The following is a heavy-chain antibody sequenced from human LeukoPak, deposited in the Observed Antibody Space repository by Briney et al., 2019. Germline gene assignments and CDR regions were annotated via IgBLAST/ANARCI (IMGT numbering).Heavy chain of an antibody. CDR2: ISSRADRT. Sequence: PGGSLTLSCAASGFTFSNYAMICVREFRGGAREGVSTISSRADRTYDADSVKGRFTISRDNSKSSLYLQMNSVRAENTAVYYCAKGPRPDITVANIVEKGGQGTLVTV. CDR3: AKGPRPDITVANIVEK. V-gene: IGHV3-23*01. CDR1: GFTFSNYA. D-gene: IGHD2/OR15-2a*01. J-gene: IGHJ4*02.